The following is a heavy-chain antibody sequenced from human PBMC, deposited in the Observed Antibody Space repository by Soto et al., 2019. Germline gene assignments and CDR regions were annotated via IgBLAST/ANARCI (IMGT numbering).Heavy chain of an antibody. CDR1: GYTFTNYG. V-gene: IGHV1-18*01. J-gene: IGHJ4*02. CDR3: ARPQNDILTDSYTNYFDS. CDR2: ISAYNGNT. D-gene: IGHD3-9*01. Sequence: ASVKVSCKASGYTFTNYGLTWVRQARGQGPEWVGWISAYNGNTHYAQKLQGRVAMTTDTSTSTAYMELRSLSSDDTAVYYCARPQNDILTDSYTNYFDSWGQGTPVTVSS.